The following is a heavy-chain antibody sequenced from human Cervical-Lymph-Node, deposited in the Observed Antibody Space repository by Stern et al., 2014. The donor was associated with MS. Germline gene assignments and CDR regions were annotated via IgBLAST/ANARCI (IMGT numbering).Heavy chain of an antibody. CDR1: GGSINSHY. D-gene: IGHD2-15*01. V-gene: IGHV4-59*11. J-gene: IGHJ6*02. CDR2: IHYSGST. CDR3: VRYCSGGSCPDV. Sequence: QLQLQESGPGLVKPSETLFLTCTVSGGSINSHYWTWMRQPPGKGLEWIGYIHYSGSTRYNPSLKSRVTMSVDASKNQISLRLTSVSAADTAVYYCVRYCSGGSCPDVWGQGTTVTVSS.